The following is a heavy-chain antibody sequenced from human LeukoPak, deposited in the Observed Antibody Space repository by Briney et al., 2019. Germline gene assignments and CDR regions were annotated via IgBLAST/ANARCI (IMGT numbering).Heavy chain of an antibody. V-gene: IGHV4-59*01. J-gene: IGHJ3*02. CDR1: GGSISSYY. Sequence: SETLSLTCSVSGGSISSYYWSWIRQPPGKGLEWIGYIYYSGSTNYNPSLKSRVTISVDTSKNQFSLKLSSVTAADTAVYYCAGKLGGLTDAFDIWGQGTMVTVSS. CDR3: AGKLGGLTDAFDI. CDR2: IYYSGST. D-gene: IGHD3-16*01.